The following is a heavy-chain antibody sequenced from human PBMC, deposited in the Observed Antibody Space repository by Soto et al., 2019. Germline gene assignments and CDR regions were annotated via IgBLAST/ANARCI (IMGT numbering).Heavy chain of an antibody. Sequence: SVKVSCKASGGTFSSYAISWVRQAPGQGLEWMGGIIPIFGTANYAQKFKGRVTITADESTSTAYMELSSLRSEDTAVYYCARDTGHCSSTSCYYFPYFDIWGQGTMVTVSS. CDR1: GGTFSSYA. J-gene: IGHJ3*02. CDR2: IIPIFGTA. CDR3: ARDTGHCSSTSCYYFPYFDI. V-gene: IGHV1-69*13. D-gene: IGHD2-2*01.